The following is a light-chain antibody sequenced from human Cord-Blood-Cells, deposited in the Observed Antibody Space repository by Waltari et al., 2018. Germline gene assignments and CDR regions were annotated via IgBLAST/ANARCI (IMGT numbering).Light chain of an antibody. V-gene: IGLV2-14*01. Sequence: QSALTQPASVSGSPAQSITISCTGTSSDVGGYNYVSWYQQHPGKAPKLMIYDVSNRPSGVSNRFSGSKSGNTASLTISGLQAEDEADYYCSSYTSSNHVVFGGGTKLTVL. CDR1: SSDVGGYNY. J-gene: IGLJ2*01. CDR2: DVS. CDR3: SSYTSSNHVV.